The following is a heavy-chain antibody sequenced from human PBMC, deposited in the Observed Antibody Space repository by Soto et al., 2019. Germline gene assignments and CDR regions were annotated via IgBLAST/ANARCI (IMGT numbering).Heavy chain of an antibody. CDR2: IRGSGGVT. CDR1: GFTFSNFA. D-gene: IGHD5-18*01. CDR3: AMGPRGYNYGGPEYFQY. J-gene: IGHJ1*01. V-gene: IGHV3-23*01. Sequence: EVQLLESGGGLVQPGGSLRLSCAASGFTFSNFAISWVRQAPGKGLEWVSGIRGSGGVTYYADSVRGRFTISRDNSQNMLYLQMSSLRAEDTAVYYCAMGPRGYNYGGPEYFQYWGQGTLLTVSS.